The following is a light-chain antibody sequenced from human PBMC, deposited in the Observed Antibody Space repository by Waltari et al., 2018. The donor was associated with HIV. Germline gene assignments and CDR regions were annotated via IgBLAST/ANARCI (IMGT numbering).Light chain of an antibody. J-gene: IGLJ3*02. Sequence: QSVLTPPPSASETPGQRVTISCSGSSSNIGGNYVYWYQHLPGTAPKLLIYRNNQRPSGVPDRFSGSKSGASASLAISGLRSEDEADYYCAAWDDSLSGWVFGGGTKLTVL. CDR1: SSNIGGNY. CDR3: AAWDDSLSGWV. CDR2: RNN. V-gene: IGLV1-47*01.